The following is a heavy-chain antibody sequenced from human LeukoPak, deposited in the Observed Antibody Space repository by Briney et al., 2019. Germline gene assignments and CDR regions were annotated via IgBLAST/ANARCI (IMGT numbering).Heavy chain of an antibody. J-gene: IGHJ3*02. V-gene: IGHV3-66*01. D-gene: IGHD2/OR15-2a*01. CDR2: IYGGGST. Sequence: GGSLRLSCAASGFTVSNSYMSWVRQAPGKGLQWVSVIYGGGSTYYADSVKGSFTLSRDISKNTLCLQMSSLRAEDTAVYYCARDPKIEAFDIWGQGTMVTVSS. CDR3: ARDPKIEAFDI. CDR1: GFTVSNSY.